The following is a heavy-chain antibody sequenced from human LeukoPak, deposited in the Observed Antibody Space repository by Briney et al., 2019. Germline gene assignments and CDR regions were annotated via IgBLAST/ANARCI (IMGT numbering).Heavy chain of an antibody. CDR2: INPSGGST. CDR3: ARDLTDGYNANWFDP. CDR1: GYTFTSYY. Sequence: GASVKVSCKASGYTFTSYYMHWVRQAHGQGLEWMGIINPSGGSTSYAQKFQGRVTMTRDTSTSTVYMEPNSLRSEDTAVYYCARDLTDGYNANWFDPWGQGTLVTVSS. V-gene: IGHV1-46*01. J-gene: IGHJ5*02. D-gene: IGHD5-24*01.